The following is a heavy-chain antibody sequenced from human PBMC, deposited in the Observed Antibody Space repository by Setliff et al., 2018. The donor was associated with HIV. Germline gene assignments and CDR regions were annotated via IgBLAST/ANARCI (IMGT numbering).Heavy chain of an antibody. J-gene: IGHJ2*01. CDR2: TYNSENI. CDR1: NGSINDYY. CDR3: ARHFYTTSWYSGTYWYFDL. Sequence: SETLSLTCSMSNGSINDYYWSWIRQSPGKGLEWIGSTYNSENINYNPSLKSRVTVSVDTSKNQFSLRLTSVTAADTAVYFCARHFYTTSWYSGTYWYFDLWGRGTPVTVSS. D-gene: IGHD2-15*01. V-gene: IGHV4-59*12.